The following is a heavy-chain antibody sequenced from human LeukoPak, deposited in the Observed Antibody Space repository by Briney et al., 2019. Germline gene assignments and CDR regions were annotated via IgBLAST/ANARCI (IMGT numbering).Heavy chain of an antibody. CDR1: GGSISSSSYY. V-gene: IGHV4-39*01. D-gene: IGHD3-9*01. CDR2: IYYSGST. J-gene: IGHJ4*02. Sequence: SETLSLTCTVSGGSISSSSYYWGWIRQPPGKGLEWIGSIYYSGSTYYNPSLKSRVTISVDTSKNQFSLKLSSVTAADTAVYYCARSSYDILTGFDYWGQGTLVTVSS. CDR3: ARSSYDILTGFDY.